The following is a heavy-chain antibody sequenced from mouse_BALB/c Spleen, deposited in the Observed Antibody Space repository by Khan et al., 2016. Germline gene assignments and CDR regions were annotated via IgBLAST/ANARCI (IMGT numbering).Heavy chain of an antibody. J-gene: IGHJ2*01. CDR1: GYSFTSGYS. CDR3: ASREADFDY. V-gene: IGHV3-1*02. Sequence: EVQLQESGPDLVKPSQSLSLTCTVTGYSFTSGYSWRWIRQFPGNQLEWVGYNPYSGSTNYNPSFKSRITLTPDTSKNPFFMHLNSLTTEDTATYDRASREADFDYWGQRTTLPGST. CDR2: NPYSGST.